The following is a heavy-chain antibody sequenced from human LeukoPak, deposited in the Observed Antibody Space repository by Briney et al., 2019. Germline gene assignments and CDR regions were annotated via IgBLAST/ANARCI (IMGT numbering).Heavy chain of an antibody. CDR3: AKDDYGDYGDY. D-gene: IGHD4-17*01. CDR1: GFTFTNYG. Sequence: PGGSLRLSCTASGFTFTNYGIHWVRQAPGKGLEWVAFIQYDGGNKYYADSVKGRFTISRDNSKNTLYLQMNSLRAEDTAVYYCAKDDYGDYGDYWGQGTLVTVSS. CDR2: IQYDGGNK. V-gene: IGHV3-30*02. J-gene: IGHJ4*02.